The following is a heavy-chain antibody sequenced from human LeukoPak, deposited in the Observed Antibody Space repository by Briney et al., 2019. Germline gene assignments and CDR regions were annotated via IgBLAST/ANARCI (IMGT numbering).Heavy chain of an antibody. V-gene: IGHV3-30-3*01. D-gene: IGHD6-13*01. J-gene: IGHJ4*02. CDR3: AREVSAAASYYFDY. CDR2: ISYDGSNK. CDR1: GFTFSSYA. Sequence: GGSLRLSCAASGFTFSSYAMHWVRQAPGKGLEWVAVISYDGSNKYYADSVKGRFTISRDNSKNTLYLQMNSLRADDTAVYYCAREVSAAASYYFDYWGQGTLVTVSS.